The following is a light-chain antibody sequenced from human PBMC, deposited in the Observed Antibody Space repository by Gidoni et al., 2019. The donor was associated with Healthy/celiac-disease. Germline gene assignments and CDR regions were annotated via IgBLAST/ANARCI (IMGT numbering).Light chain of an antibody. J-gene: IGKJ2*01. CDR3: QQYYSTWYT. V-gene: IGKV1-NL1*01. CDR1: QGISNS. CDR2: SAS. Sequence: DIQMTQSPSSLSASVGDRVTITCRASQGISNSLAWYQQKPGKAPKLLLYSASRLESGVPSRFSGSGSGTDYTLTISSLQPEDFATYYCQQYYSTWYTFGQGTKLEIK.